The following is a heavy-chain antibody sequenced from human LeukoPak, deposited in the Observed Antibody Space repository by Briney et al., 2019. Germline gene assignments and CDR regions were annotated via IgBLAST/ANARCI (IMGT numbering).Heavy chain of an antibody. J-gene: IGHJ5*02. V-gene: IGHV1-46*01. CDR3: ARELKELWFGELQVFLPPTSGTSDP. Sequence: GASVKVSCKASGYTFTSYCIHWVRQAPGQGLEWMGIINPNGGSTSYAQKFQGRVTMTRDMSTSTVYMELSSLRSEDTAVYYCARELKELWFGELQVFLPPTSGTSDPWGEGAPGTVSS. CDR2: INPNGGST. CDR1: GYTFTSYC. D-gene: IGHD3-10*01.